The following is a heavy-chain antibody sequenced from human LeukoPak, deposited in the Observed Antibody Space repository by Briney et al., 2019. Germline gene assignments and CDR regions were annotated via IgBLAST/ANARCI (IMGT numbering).Heavy chain of an antibody. D-gene: IGHD6-13*01. CDR3: ARGDKQLVFNRNKGGFDP. V-gene: IGHV3-30*03. CDR1: RFTFSSYS. Sequence: GGSLRLSCAASRFTFSSYSMNWVRQAPGKGLEWVTIISYNGSNKYYADSVKGPFTISSDNSKNTLYLQMNSLRTEDTAVYYGARGDKQLVFNRNKGGFDPWGQGTLVTVSS. CDR2: ISYNGSNK. J-gene: IGHJ5*02.